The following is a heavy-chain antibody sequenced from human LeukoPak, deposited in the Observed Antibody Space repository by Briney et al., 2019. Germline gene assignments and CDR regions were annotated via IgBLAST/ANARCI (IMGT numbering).Heavy chain of an antibody. J-gene: IGHJ4*02. CDR2: INPGGSSI. V-gene: IGHV3-74*01. D-gene: IGHD1-14*01. Sequence: GGSLRLSCAASGFTFSSYWMHWVRQVPGKGLVWVARINPGGSSITYADSVKGRSTIPRDNAKNTLYLQMDSLRAEDTGVYYCARSNQADDYWGQGTLVTVSS. CDR3: ARSNQADDY. CDR1: GFTFSSYW.